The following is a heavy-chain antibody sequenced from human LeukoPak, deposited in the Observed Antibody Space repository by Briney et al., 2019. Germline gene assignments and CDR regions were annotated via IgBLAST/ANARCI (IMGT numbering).Heavy chain of an antibody. CDR3: RRLDGVGLTTDLDS. CDR2: CYPGDSDS. Sequence: GESLKISCQASGYIFTNYWSGWVRHLPGKGLEWRGICYPGDSDSRYSPSFECQVTISADKSINTDYLQCSSLKASDTATYDCRRLDGVGLTTDLDSWGQGTLVTVSA. J-gene: IGHJ5*01. D-gene: IGHD1-26*01. CDR1: GYIFTNYW. V-gene: IGHV5-51*01.